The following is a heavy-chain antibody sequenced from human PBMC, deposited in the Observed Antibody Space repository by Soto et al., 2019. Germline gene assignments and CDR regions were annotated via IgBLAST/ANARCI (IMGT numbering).Heavy chain of an antibody. V-gene: IGHV3-11*01. J-gene: IGHJ6*03. D-gene: IGHD5-12*01. CDR2: ISSSGSTI. CDR3: ARVSGYSGYEDYYYYYYMDV. Sequence: QVQLVESGGGLVKPGGSLRLSCAASGFTFSDYYMSWIRQAPGKGLEWVSYISSSGSTIYYADSVKGRFTISRDNAKNSLYLQMNSLRAKDTAVYYCARVSGYSGYEDYYYYYYMDVWGKGTTVTVSS. CDR1: GFTFSDYY.